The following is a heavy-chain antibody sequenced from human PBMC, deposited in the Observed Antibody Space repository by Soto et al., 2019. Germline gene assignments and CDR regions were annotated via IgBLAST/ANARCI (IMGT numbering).Heavy chain of an antibody. CDR3: ARSTEWTDAFDI. CDR2: IIPILGIA. D-gene: IGHD2-8*01. Sequence: SVKVSCKDCGGSFSSYTISWVRQAPGQGLEWMGRIIPILGIANYAQRFQGRVTITADKSTSTAYMELNSLRSEDTAVYYCARSTEWTDAFDIWGQGTMVTVSS. CDR1: GGSFSSYT. V-gene: IGHV1-69*02. J-gene: IGHJ3*02.